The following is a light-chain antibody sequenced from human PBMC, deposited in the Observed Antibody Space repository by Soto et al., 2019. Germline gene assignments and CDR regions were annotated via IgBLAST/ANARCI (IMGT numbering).Light chain of an antibody. CDR2: AAS. V-gene: IGKV1-27*01. J-gene: IGKJ4*01. CDR3: QEYNYSPST. Sequence: DIQMTQSPSSLSASVGDRVTITCRASQGVSNYLAWYQQKPGQIPKLLIYAASTLHSGVTFRFSGSGSGTLFTLTISSLQPEDVATYYCQEYNYSPSTFGGGTKVEIK. CDR1: QGVSNY.